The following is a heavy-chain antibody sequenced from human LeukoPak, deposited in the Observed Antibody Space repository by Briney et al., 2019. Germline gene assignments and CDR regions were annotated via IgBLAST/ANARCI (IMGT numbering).Heavy chain of an antibody. CDR3: ASPSPFYYYGMDV. CDR1: GFTFSSYA. V-gene: IGHV3-23*01. CDR2: ISGSGGST. J-gene: IGHJ6*02. Sequence: TGGSLRLSCAASGFTFSSYAMSWVRQAPGKGLEWVSAISGSGGSTYYADSVKGRFTISRDNSKNTLYLQMNSLRAEDTAVYYCASPSPFYYYGMDVWGQGTTVTVSS.